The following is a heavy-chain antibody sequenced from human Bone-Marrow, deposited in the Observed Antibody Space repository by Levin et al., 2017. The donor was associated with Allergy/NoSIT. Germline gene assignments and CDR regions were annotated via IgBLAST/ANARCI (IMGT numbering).Heavy chain of an antibody. CDR1: GASISSNDYY. D-gene: IGHD3-22*01. V-gene: IGHV4-30-4*01. Sequence: SQTLSLTCTVSGASISSNDYYWSWIRQPPGKGLEWIGYIYSSGNTHYNPSLKSRVTMSLDASKNQIALKLNSVTAADTAVYYCARDRDYYDSSGYDIVYYGMDVWGQGTTVTVSS. CDR2: IYSSGNT. CDR3: ARDRDYYDSSGYDIVYYGMDV. J-gene: IGHJ6*02.